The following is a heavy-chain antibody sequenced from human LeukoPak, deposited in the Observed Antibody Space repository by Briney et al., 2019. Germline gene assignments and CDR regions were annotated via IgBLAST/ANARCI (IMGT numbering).Heavy chain of an antibody. V-gene: IGHV1-18*01. CDR3: ARDQHEIVVVPAAVDFDY. Sequence: ASVKVSCKASDYTFTSYGISWVRQAPGQGLEWMGWFSVLNGNTNYAQKLQGRVTMTTDTSTSTAYMELRSLRSDDTAVYYCARDQHEIVVVPAAVDFDYWGQGTLVTVSS. D-gene: IGHD2-2*01. CDR1: DYTFTSYG. CDR2: FSVLNGNT. J-gene: IGHJ4*02.